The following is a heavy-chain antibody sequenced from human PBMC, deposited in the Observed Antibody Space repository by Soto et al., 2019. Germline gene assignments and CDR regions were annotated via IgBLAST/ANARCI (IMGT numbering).Heavy chain of an antibody. CDR3: AEQNGYGGNSELEY. J-gene: IGHJ4*02. D-gene: IGHD2-21*02. CDR1: GYTFTSYG. V-gene: IGHV1-18*01. Sequence: GASVKVSCKASGYTFTSYGISWVRQAPGQGLEWMGWISAYNGSTYYADSVKGRFTISRDNSKNTLYLQMNSLRAEDTAVYYCAEQNGYGGNSELEYWGQGTLVTVSS. CDR2: ISAYNGST.